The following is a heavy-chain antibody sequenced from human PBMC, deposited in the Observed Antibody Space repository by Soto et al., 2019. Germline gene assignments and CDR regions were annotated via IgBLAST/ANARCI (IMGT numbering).Heavy chain of an antibody. V-gene: IGHV3-9*01. J-gene: IGHJ4*02. CDR3: AKDSPPTVAVTGTYHY. CDR1: GFTFEDYA. CDR2: ISWNSGVI. Sequence: GGSLRLSCAASGFTFEDYAMHWVRQVPGKGLEWVSGISWNSGVIGYADSVKGRFTISRDNSKNSLYLQMNSLRAEDTAVYYCAKDSPPTVAVTGTYHYWGQGTLVTVSS. D-gene: IGHD6-19*01.